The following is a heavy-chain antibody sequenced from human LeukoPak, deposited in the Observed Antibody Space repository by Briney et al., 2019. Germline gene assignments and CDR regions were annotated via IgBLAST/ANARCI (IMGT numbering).Heavy chain of an antibody. CDR3: ARRGDGGRSFDY. V-gene: IGHV3-53*01. Sequence: GGSLRLSCAASGFNVSNNYMTWVRQAPGKGLEWVSPIYSSGSTYYADSVKGRFTISRDNSKNTLYLQVNSLRAEDTAVYYCARRGDGGRSFDYWGQGTLVTVSS. CDR2: IYSSGST. D-gene: IGHD4-23*01. J-gene: IGHJ4*02. CDR1: GFNVSNNY.